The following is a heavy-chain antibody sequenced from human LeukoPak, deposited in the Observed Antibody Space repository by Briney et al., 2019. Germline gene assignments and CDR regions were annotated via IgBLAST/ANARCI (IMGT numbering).Heavy chain of an antibody. CDR2: INPNSGGT. Sequence: ASVKVSCKASGYTFTSYYMHWVRQAPGQGLEWMGWINPNSGGTNYAQKFQGRVTMTRDTSISTAYMELSRLRSDDTAVYYCARAKIPMVRGVIRSVDYWGQGTLVTVSS. J-gene: IGHJ4*02. V-gene: IGHV1-2*02. CDR1: GYTFTSYY. CDR3: ARAKIPMVRGVIRSVDY. D-gene: IGHD3-10*01.